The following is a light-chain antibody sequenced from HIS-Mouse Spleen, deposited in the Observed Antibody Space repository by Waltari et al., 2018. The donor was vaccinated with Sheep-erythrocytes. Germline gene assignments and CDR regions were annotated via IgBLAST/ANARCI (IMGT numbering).Light chain of an antibody. CDR3: CSYAGSYNHV. CDR1: SSDVGGYNY. Sequence: QSALTQPRSVSGSPGQSVTISCTGTSSDVGGYNYVSWYQQHPGKAPNLMIYDVSKRPCGVLDRLSGSKSGNTASLTISGLLAEDEADYYCCSYAGSYNHVFATGTKGTV. V-gene: IGLV2-11*01. CDR2: DVS. J-gene: IGLJ1*01.